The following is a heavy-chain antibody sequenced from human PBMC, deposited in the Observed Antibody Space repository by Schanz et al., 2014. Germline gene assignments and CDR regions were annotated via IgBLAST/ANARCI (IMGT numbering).Heavy chain of an antibody. Sequence: EVQLVESGGGLVQPGGSLRLSCAASGFSVGNKYMNWVRQAPGKGLEWVSAISGSGGSTYYADSVKGRFTISRDNAKNSLYLEMNSLRAEDTAVYYCARVDSSGYFFDNWGQGTRVTVSS. D-gene: IGHD3-22*01. CDR1: GFSVGNKY. V-gene: IGHV3-23*04. J-gene: IGHJ4*02. CDR3: ARVDSSGYFFDN. CDR2: ISGSGGST.